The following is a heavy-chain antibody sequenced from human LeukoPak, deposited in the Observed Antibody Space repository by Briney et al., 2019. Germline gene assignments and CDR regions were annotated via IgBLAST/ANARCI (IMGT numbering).Heavy chain of an antibody. CDR2: ISWNSGSI. CDR1: GFTFDDYA. CDR3: AKDSYGSGSPHFDY. D-gene: IGHD3-10*01. Sequence: PGRSPTLSCAASGFTFDDYAMHWVRQAPGEGLEWVSGISWNSGSIGYADSVKGRFTISRDNAKNSLYLQMNSLRAEDTALYYCAKDSYGSGSPHFDYWGQGTLVTVSS. J-gene: IGHJ4*02. V-gene: IGHV3-9*01.